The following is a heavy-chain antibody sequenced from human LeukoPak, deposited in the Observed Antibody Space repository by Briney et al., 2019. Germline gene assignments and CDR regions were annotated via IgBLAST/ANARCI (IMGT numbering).Heavy chain of an antibody. CDR3: AKAVAARWLDP. Sequence: GGSLRFSCAASGFTFSSYWMSWVRQAPGKGLECVANIKEDGSEKNYVDSVKGRFTISRDNAKNSLYLQMNSLRAEDTAVYYCAKAVAARWLDPWGQGTLVIVSS. CDR1: GFTFSSYW. D-gene: IGHD6-19*01. J-gene: IGHJ5*02. CDR2: IKEDGSEK. V-gene: IGHV3-7*01.